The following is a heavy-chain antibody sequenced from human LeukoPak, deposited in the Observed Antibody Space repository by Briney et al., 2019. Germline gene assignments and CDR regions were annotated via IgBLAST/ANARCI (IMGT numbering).Heavy chain of an antibody. Sequence: GGSLRLSCAASGVAFSTYAMNWVRQAPGKGLEWVSAISGSGATAYYEDSVKGRFTISRDNSKKELYLQMSSLRAEDTAVYYCAKAESNDMLTPFDSWGQGTLVTASS. CDR2: ISGSGATA. CDR1: GVAFSTYA. CDR3: AKAESNDMLTPFDS. J-gene: IGHJ4*02. D-gene: IGHD3-9*01. V-gene: IGHV3-23*01.